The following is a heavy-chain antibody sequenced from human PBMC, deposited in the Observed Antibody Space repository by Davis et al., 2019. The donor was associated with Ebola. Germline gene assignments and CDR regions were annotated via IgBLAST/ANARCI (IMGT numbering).Heavy chain of an antibody. CDR3: TRARGGKYSGYPDY. Sequence: GESLKISCTASGFTFGDYAMSWVRQAPGKGLEWVGFIRSKAYGGTTEYVASVKGRFTISRDDSKSIAYLQMNSLKTEDTAVYYCTRARGGKYSGYPDYWGQGTLVTVST. CDR1: GFTFGDYA. V-gene: IGHV3-49*04. CDR2: IRSKAYGGTT. D-gene: IGHD5-12*01. J-gene: IGHJ4*02.